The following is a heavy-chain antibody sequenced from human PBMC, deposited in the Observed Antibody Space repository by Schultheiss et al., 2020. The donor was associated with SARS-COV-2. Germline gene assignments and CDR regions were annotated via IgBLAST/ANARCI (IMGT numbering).Heavy chain of an antibody. Sequence: GESLKISCKGSGYSFTSYWISWVRQMPGKGLEWMGRIDPSDSYTNYSPSFQGHVTISADKSISTAYLQWSSLKASDTAMYYCARHPIAAAGNYLHIDYWGQGTLVTVSS. V-gene: IGHV5-10-1*01. D-gene: IGHD6-13*01. CDR3: ARHPIAAAGNYLHIDY. CDR2: IDPSDSYT. J-gene: IGHJ4*02. CDR1: GYSFTSYW.